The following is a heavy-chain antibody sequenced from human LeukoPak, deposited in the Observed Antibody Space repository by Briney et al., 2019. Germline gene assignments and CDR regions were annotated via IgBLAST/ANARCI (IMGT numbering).Heavy chain of an antibody. V-gene: IGHV4-31*03. CDR2: IYYSGST. J-gene: IGHJ4*02. CDR1: GGSISNGDHY. Sequence: SETLSLTCTVSGGSISNGDHYWSWIRQHPGKGLEWIGHIYYSGSTYYNPSLKSRVTISVDTSKNQFSLKLSSVTAADTAVYYCARGSRRVVITPLDYWGQGTLVTVSS. CDR3: ARGSRRVVITPLDY. D-gene: IGHD3-22*01.